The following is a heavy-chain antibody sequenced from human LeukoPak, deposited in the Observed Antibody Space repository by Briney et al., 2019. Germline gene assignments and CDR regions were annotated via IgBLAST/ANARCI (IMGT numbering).Heavy chain of an antibody. V-gene: IGHV3-30-3*01. CDR3: AREILETFDY. J-gene: IGHJ4*02. D-gene: IGHD5-24*01. CDR2: ITYNGDIK. CDR1: GFTFRNYA. Sequence: PGTSLRLSCAASGFTFRNYAIHWVRQAPGEGLEWVAIITYNGDIKYYADSVKGRFTISRDNAKNSLYLQMNSLRAEDTAVYYCAREILETFDYWGQGTLVTVSS.